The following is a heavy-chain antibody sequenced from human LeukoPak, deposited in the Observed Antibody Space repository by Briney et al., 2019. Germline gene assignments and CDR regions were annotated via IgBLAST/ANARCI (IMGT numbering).Heavy chain of an antibody. CDR1: GYTFTSYD. V-gene: IGHV1-8*01. CDR2: MNPNSGNT. CDR3: ARSQYSSIWYENNYYYAMDV. Sequence: GASVKVSCKASGYTFTSYDINWVRQATGQGLEWMGWMNPNSGNTGYAQKFQGRVTMTRNTSISTAYMELSSLGSEDTAVYYCARSQYSSIWYENNYYYAMDVWGQGTTVTVSS. D-gene: IGHD6-13*01. J-gene: IGHJ6*02.